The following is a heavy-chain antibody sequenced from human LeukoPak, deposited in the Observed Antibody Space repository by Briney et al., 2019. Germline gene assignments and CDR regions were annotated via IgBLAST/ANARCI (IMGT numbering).Heavy chain of an antibody. CDR1: RGTFSSYA. CDR2: IIPILGVA. J-gene: IGHJ4*02. D-gene: IGHD6-13*01. CDR3: ARVMSGSSFDY. V-gene: IGHV1-69*04. Sequence: SVKVSCKASRGTFSSYAIGWVRQAAGQGLEWMGRIIPILGVANYAPKFQGRVTITADKSASTGYMELSSLRSEDTAVYYFARVMSGSSFDYWGQGTLVTVSS.